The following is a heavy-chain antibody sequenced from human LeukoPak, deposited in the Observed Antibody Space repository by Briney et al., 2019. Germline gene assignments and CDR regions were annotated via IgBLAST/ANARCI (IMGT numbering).Heavy chain of an antibody. V-gene: IGHV3-7*01. CDR2: IKQDGSDK. D-gene: IGHD4-17*01. Sequence: GGSLRLSCAASRFTFSSYWMSWVRQAPGKGLECVANIKQDGSDKFYVDSVKGRFTISRDNAKNSLYLQMNSLRAEDSAVYYCARAGLDYGDYYYYYGMDVWGQGITVTVSS. CDR1: RFTFSSYW. J-gene: IGHJ6*02. CDR3: ARAGLDYGDYYYYYGMDV.